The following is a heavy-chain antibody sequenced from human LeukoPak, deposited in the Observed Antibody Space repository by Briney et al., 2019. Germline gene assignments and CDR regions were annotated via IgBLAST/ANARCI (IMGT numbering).Heavy chain of an antibody. CDR3: AKLPTEWELRDY. J-gene: IGHJ4*02. V-gene: IGHV3-23*01. CDR1: GFTFSSYA. D-gene: IGHD1-26*01. CDR2: ISGSGGST. Sequence: GGSLRLSCAASGFTFSSYAMSWVRQAPGKGLEWVSAISGSGGSTYYADSVKGRFTISRDNSKNTLYLQINSLRAEDTAVYYCAKLPTEWELRDYWGQGTLVTVSS.